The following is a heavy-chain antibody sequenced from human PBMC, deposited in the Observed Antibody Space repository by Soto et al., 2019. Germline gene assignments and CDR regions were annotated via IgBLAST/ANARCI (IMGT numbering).Heavy chain of an antibody. Sequence: GGSLRLSCAASGFTFSGSAMHWVRQASGKGLEWVGRIRSKANSYATAYAASVKGRFTISRDDSKNTAYLQMNSLKTEDTAVYYCTIHYDFWSGTNFDYWGQGTLVTVSS. J-gene: IGHJ4*02. D-gene: IGHD3-3*01. CDR2: IRSKANSYAT. V-gene: IGHV3-73*01. CDR3: TIHYDFWSGTNFDY. CDR1: GFTFSGSA.